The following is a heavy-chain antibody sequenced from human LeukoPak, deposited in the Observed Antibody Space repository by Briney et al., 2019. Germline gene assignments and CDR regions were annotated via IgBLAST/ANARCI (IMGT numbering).Heavy chain of an antibody. J-gene: IGHJ6*03. CDR1: GGSFSDYY. CDR3: ARRWLHYYYMDV. V-gene: IGHV4-34*01. D-gene: IGHD4-23*01. CDR2: INHSGST. Sequence: SETLSLTCAVYGGSFSDYYWRWIRQPPGKGLEWIGEINHSGSTNYNPSLKSRVTISVDTSKNQFSLKLFSVTAADTAVYYCARRWLHYYYMDVWGKGTTVTVSS.